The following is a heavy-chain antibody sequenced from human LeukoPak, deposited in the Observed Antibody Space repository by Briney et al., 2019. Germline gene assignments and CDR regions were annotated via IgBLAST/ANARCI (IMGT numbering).Heavy chain of an antibody. J-gene: IGHJ6*02. CDR3: ASEKWSGYYGWTSGYYGMDV. Sequence: ASVKVSCKASGYTFTSYYMHWVRQAPGQGLEWMGIINPSGGSTSYAQKFQGRVTMTRDTSTSTVYMELSSLRSEDTAVYYCASEKWSGYYGWTSGYYGMDVWGQGTTVTVSS. CDR2: INPSGGST. D-gene: IGHD3-3*01. V-gene: IGHV1-46*01. CDR1: GYTFTSYY.